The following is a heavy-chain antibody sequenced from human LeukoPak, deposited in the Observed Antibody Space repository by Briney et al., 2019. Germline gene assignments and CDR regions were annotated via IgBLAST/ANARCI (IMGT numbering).Heavy chain of an antibody. V-gene: IGHV4-38-2*02. Sequence: PSETLSLTCTVSGYSISSGYYWGWIRQPPGKGLEWIGSIYHSGSTYYNPSLKSRVTISVDTSKNQFSLKLSSVTAADTAVYYCARDGVFWSGYYMGLNWFDPWGQGTLVTVSP. J-gene: IGHJ5*02. CDR3: ARDGVFWSGYYMGLNWFDP. CDR1: GYSISSGYY. CDR2: IYHSGST. D-gene: IGHD3-3*01.